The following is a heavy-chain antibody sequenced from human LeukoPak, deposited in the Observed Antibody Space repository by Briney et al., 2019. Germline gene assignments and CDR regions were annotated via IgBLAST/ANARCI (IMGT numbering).Heavy chain of an antibody. CDR2: IYYSGST. CDR1: GGSISSYY. CDR3: ARLDYYDGYFDL. D-gene: IGHD3-22*01. V-gene: IGHV4-59*01. J-gene: IGHJ2*01. Sequence: TPSETLSLTCTVSGGSISSYYWSWIRQPPGRGLEWIGYIYYSGSTNYNPSLKSRVTISVDTSKNQFSLKLSSVTAADTAVYYCARLDYYDGYFDLWGRGTLVTVSS.